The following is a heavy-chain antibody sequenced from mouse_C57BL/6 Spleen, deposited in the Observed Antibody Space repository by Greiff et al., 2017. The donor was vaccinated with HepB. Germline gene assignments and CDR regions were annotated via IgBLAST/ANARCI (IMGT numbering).Heavy chain of an antibody. D-gene: IGHD2-5*01. CDR2: INPSSGYT. Sequence: VKVVESGAELARPGASVKMSCKASGYTFTSYTMHWVKQRPGQGLEWIGYINPSSGYTKYNQKFKDKATLTADKSSSTAYMQLSSLTSEDSAVYYCARPYYSNYDFDYWGQGTTLTVSS. CDR3: ARPYYSNYDFDY. J-gene: IGHJ2*01. V-gene: IGHV1-4*01. CDR1: GYTFTSYT.